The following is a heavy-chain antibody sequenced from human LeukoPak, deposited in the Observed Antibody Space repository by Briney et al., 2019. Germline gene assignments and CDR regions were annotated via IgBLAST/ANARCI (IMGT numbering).Heavy chain of an antibody. J-gene: IGHJ5*02. CDR1: GYTFTSYG. V-gene: IGHV1-18*01. CDR2: ISAYNGNT. CDR3: ARDTDSRSSYYDYVWGSYRPHWFDP. D-gene: IGHD3-16*02. Sequence: GASVKVSCKASGYTFTSYGISWVRQAPGQGLEWMGWISAYNGNTNYAQKLQGRVTMTTDTSTSTAYMELRSLRSDDTAVYYCARDTDSRSSYYDYVWGSYRPHWFDPWGQGTLVTVSS.